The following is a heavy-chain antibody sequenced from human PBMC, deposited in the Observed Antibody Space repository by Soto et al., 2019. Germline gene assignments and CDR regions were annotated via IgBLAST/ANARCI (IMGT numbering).Heavy chain of an antibody. Sequence: PGGSLRLSCAASGFTFSSYAMSWVRQAPGKGLEWVSAISGSGGSTYYADSVKGRFTISRDNSKNTLYLQMNSLRAEDTAVYYCAKSSAAGTYYYGMDVWGQGTTVTVSS. V-gene: IGHV3-23*01. CDR3: AKSSAAGTYYYGMDV. CDR1: GFTFSSYA. D-gene: IGHD6-13*01. CDR2: ISGSGGST. J-gene: IGHJ6*02.